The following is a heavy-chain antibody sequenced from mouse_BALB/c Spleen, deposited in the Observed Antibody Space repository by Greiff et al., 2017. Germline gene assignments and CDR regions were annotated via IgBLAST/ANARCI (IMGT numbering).Heavy chain of an antibody. J-gene: IGHJ4*01. D-gene: IGHD2-1*01. V-gene: IGHV5-6-5*01. CDR2: ISSGGST. CDR1: GFTFSSYA. CDR3: ARGGFGKNYAMDY. Sequence: EVQVVESGGGLVKPGGSLKLSCAASGFTFSSYAMSWVRQTPEKRLEWVASISSGGSTYYPDSVKGRFTISRDNARNILYLQMSSLRSEDTAMYYCARGGFGKNYAMDYWGQGTSVTVSS.